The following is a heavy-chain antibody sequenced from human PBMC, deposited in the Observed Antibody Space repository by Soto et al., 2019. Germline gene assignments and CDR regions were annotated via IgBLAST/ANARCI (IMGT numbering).Heavy chain of an antibody. J-gene: IGHJ6*02. CDR1: AFTFSIYD. V-gene: IGHV3-13*01. D-gene: IGHD3-10*01. Sequence: GSWRLSCAGSAFTFSIYDMHLVRQATGKGLEWVSAIGTAGDTYYPGSVKGRFTISRENAKNSLYLQMNSLRAGDTAVYYCARAYMVRGVIYYYYYGMDVWGQGTTVTVSS. CDR2: IGTAGDT. CDR3: ARAYMVRGVIYYYYYGMDV.